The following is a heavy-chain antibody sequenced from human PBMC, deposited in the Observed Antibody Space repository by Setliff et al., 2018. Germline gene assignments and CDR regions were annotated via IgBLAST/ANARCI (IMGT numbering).Heavy chain of an antibody. V-gene: IGHV4-61*02. CDR2: IYTSGST. J-gene: IGHJ4*02. CDR1: GGSISSGSYY. Sequence: PSETLSLTCTVSGGSISSGSYYWSWIRQPAGKGLEWIGRIYTSGSTNYNPSLKSRVTLSVDTSKNQFSLRLSSVTAADTAVYYCASMGATRDYWGQGTLVTVSS. CDR3: ASMGATRDY. D-gene: IGHD1-26*01.